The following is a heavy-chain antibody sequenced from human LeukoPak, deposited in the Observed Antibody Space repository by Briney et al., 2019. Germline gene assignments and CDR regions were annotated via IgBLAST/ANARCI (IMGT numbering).Heavy chain of an antibody. Sequence: GASVKVSCKVSGYTLTELSMHWVRQAPGKGLEWMGGFDPEDGETIYAQKFQGRVTMTEDTSTDTAYMELSSLRSEDTAVYYCATDLYYGSSGYSPVDYWGQGTLVTVSS. CDR2: FDPEDGET. CDR3: ATDLYYGSSGYSPVDY. D-gene: IGHD3-22*01. J-gene: IGHJ4*02. CDR1: GYTLTELS. V-gene: IGHV1-24*01.